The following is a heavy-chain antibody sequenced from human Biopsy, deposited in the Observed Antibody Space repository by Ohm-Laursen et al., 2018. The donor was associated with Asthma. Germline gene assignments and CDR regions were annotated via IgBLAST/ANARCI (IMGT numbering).Heavy chain of an antibody. Sequence: SDTLSLTCAVYGGSFSSNYWSWIRQTPGKGLEWLGDTHHSGYTNYNPSLRSRLTLSVDTSKNQFSLRLTSVTAADTAVYYCARGSSSRLSQWELLVSGGKRAHSYYGMDVWAKGPRSLSP. CDR1: GGSFSSNY. D-gene: IGHD1-26*01. V-gene: IGHV4-34*01. CDR2: THHSGYT. CDR3: ARGSSSRLSQWELLVSGGKRAHSYYGMDV. J-gene: IGHJ6*02.